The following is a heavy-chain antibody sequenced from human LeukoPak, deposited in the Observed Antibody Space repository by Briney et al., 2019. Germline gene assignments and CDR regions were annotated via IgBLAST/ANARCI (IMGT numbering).Heavy chain of an antibody. CDR3: ARLYYNNSGYYYYFDY. V-gene: IGHV4-61*02. Sequence: SQTLSLTCTVSGGSISSGSYYWSWIRQPAGKGLEWIGRIYTSGSTNYNPSLKSRVTISVDTSENQFSLKLSSVTAADTAVYYCARLYYNNSGYYYYFDYWGQGSLVTVSS. J-gene: IGHJ4*02. CDR1: GGSISSGSYY. D-gene: IGHD3-22*01. CDR2: IYTSGST.